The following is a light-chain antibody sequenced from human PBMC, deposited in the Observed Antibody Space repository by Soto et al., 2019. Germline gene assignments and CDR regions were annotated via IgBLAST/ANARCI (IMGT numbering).Light chain of an antibody. Sequence: QSALTQPASVSGSPGQRVTISCTGTSSNVGAGNDVSWYRQHPGTAPNLIIYDVGYRPSGISNRFSGSKSGNTASLTISGVQAEDEADYYCRSQTSSRTYVFGRGTKLTVL. J-gene: IGLJ2*01. CDR2: DVG. CDR3: RSQTSSRTYV. CDR1: SSNVGAGND. V-gene: IGLV2-14*01.